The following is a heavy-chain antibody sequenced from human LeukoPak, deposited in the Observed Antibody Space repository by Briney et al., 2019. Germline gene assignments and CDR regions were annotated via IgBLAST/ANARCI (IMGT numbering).Heavy chain of an antibody. CDR1: GYTFTSYG. V-gene: IGHV1-2*02. Sequence: ASVKVSCKATGYTFTSYGISWVRQAPGQGLEWMGWINPNSGDTNYAQKFQGRVTMTRDTSISTAYMELSRLRSDDTAVYYCARVRYRLAETYIDYWGQGTLVTVSS. CDR2: INPNSGDT. J-gene: IGHJ4*02. CDR3: ARVRYRLAETYIDY. D-gene: IGHD3-16*01.